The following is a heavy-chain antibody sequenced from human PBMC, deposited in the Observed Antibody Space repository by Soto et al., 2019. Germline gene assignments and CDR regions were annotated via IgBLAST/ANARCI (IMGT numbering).Heavy chain of an antibody. CDR1: GYTFTSYG. J-gene: IGHJ4*02. CDR2: ISAYNGNT. D-gene: IGHD3-22*01. V-gene: IGHV1-18*01. CDR3: ARGQATMIVVVGDY. Sequence: QVQLVQSGAEVKKPGASVKVSCKASGYTFTSYGISWVRQAPGQGLEWMGWISAYNGNTNYAQKLXGXVXXTTHTSTSTAYMELRSLRSDDTAVYYCARGQATMIVVVGDYWGQGTLVTVSS.